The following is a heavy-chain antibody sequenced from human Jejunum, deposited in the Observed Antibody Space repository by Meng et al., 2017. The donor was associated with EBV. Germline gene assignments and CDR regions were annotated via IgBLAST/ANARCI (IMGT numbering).Heavy chain of an antibody. Sequence: QVQLVQSGPEVKKPGASVKVSCQASGYTFTTYTIHWVRQAPGQGLEWMGFIIPGNGNEHYSQKFQGRVTITRDTSASTAYMELSSLTSEDTAVYYCARSTLTGYYDRWFDPWGQGTLVTVSS. CDR1: GYTFTTYT. V-gene: IGHV1-3*01. D-gene: IGHD3-22*01. J-gene: IGHJ5*02. CDR2: IIPGNGNE. CDR3: ARSTLTGYYDRWFDP.